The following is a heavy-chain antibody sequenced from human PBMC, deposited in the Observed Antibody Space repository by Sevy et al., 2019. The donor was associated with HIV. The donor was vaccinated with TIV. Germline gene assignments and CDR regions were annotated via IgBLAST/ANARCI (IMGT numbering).Heavy chain of an antibody. V-gene: IGHV3-21*04. Sequence: GGSLRLSCAASGFTFRTYSMNWVRQAPGKGLEWLSSISDDSRYIYYSDSVKGRFTISRANAKNLLYLQMNNLRFEDMAIYYCARDFTIFGVVSGIDYWGQGNLVTVSS. D-gene: IGHD3-3*01. J-gene: IGHJ4*02. CDR1: GFTFRTYS. CDR3: ARDFTIFGVVSGIDY. CDR2: ISDDSRYI.